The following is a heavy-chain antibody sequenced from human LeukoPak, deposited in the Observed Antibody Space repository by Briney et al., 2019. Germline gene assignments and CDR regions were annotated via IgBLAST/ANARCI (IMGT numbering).Heavy chain of an antibody. CDR1: GYTFTGYY. CDR2: ISAYNGNT. D-gene: IGHD1-26*01. Sequence: GASVKVSCKASGYTFTGYYMHWVRQAPGQGLEWMGWISAYNGNTNYAQKLQGRVTMTTDTSTSTAYMGLRSLRSDDTAVYYCARGHENLGWEDWFDPWGQGTLVTVSS. J-gene: IGHJ5*02. CDR3: ARGHENLGWEDWFDP. V-gene: IGHV1-18*04.